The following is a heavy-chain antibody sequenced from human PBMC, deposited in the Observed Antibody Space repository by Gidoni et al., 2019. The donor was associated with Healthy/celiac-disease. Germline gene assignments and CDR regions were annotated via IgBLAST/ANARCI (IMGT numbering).Heavy chain of an antibody. Sequence: QVQLVQSGAEVKKPGASVKVSCKASGYTFTGYYMHWVRQAPGQGLEWMGWINPNSGGTNYAQKFQGRVTMTSDTSISTAYMELSRLRSDDTAVYYCARDERVVVVAATLYYYYGMDVWGQGTTVTVSS. CDR1: GYTFTGYY. D-gene: IGHD2-15*01. V-gene: IGHV1-2*02. CDR2: INPNSGGT. CDR3: ARDERVVVVAATLYYYYGMDV. J-gene: IGHJ6*02.